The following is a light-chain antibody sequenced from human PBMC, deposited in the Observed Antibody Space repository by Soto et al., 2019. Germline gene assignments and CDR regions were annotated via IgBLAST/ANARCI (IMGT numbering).Light chain of an antibody. CDR1: SSDVGGYNY. J-gene: IGLJ1*01. V-gene: IGLV2-8*01. Sequence: QSVLTQPPSASGSPGQSVTISCTGTSSDVGGYNYVSWYQQHPGKAPKLMIYEVSKRPSGVPGRFSGSKSGNTASLTVSGLQAEDEADYSCSSYAGSNNPYVFGTGTKVTVL. CDR3: SSYAGSNNPYV. CDR2: EVS.